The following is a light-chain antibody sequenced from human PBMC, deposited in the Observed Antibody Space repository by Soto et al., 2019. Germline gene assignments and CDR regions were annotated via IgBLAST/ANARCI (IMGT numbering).Light chain of an antibody. Sequence: QSALTQPASVSGSPGQSITISCTGTSSDVGGYNYVSWYQHHPGKAPKLIISGVSNRPSGVSNRFSGSKSDNTASLTISGLQSVDEADSYCISYTATMHYVFGTGTKLTVL. J-gene: IGLJ1*01. CDR3: ISYTATMHYV. V-gene: IGLV2-14*01. CDR2: GVS. CDR1: SSDVGGYNY.